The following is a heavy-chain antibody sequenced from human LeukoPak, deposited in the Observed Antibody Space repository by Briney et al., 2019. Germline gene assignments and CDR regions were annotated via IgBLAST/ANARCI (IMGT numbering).Heavy chain of an antibody. Sequence: PGRSLRLSCAASGFTFRSYGMHWVRQAPGKGLEWVAIISYDGGNQYYADSVKGRFTISRDNSKNTLYLQMNSLRGEDTAVYYCGRQGASYAFDIWGQGTTVTVSS. D-gene: IGHD1-26*01. CDR2: ISYDGGNQ. V-gene: IGHV3-30*03. J-gene: IGHJ3*02. CDR1: GFTFRSYG. CDR3: GRQGASYAFDI.